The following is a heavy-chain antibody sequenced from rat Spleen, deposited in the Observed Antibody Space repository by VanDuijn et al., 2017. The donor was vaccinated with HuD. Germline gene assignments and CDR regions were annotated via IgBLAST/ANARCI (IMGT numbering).Heavy chain of an antibody. Sequence: VRQAPTGGLEWVASISIGGDNTYYGDSVKGRFTVSRDDAKSTLYLQMDSLTSEDTATYYCATHGGLYNWFAYWGQGTLVTVSS. CDR2: ISIGGDNT. J-gene: IGHJ3*01. V-gene: IGHV5-25*01. CDR3: ATHGGLYNWFAY.